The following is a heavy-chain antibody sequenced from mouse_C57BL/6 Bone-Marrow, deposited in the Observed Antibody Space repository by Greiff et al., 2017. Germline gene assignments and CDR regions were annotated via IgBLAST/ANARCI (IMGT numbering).Heavy chain of an antibody. CDR3: ARRRRDYAMDY. CDR1: GFTFSSYG. Sequence: EVQLVESEGDLVKPGGSLKLSCAASGFTFSSYGMSWVRQTPDKRLEWVATISSGGSYTYYPDSVKGRFTISRDNAENTLYLQMSSLKSEETAVYYCARRRRDYAMDYWGQGTSVTVSS. J-gene: IGHJ4*01. D-gene: IGHD2-12*01. V-gene: IGHV5-6*01. CDR2: ISSGGSYT.